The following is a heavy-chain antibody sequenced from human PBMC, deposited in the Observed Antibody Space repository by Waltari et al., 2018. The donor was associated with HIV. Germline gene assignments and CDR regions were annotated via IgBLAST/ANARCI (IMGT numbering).Heavy chain of an antibody. V-gene: IGHV4-30-4*01. Sequence: QVQLQEPGPRLVKPSQNLLLTCTVAGGSPRYGDSYWSWLRQTPGKGLEWIGYIHYSGGSTYYNPSLKSRVTISLDTPRNQFSLKVTSVNVADTAVYYCVRDGRGLWNGPGGLWGQGSLVTVSS. J-gene: IGHJ4*02. CDR1: GGSPRYGDSY. D-gene: IGHD3-3*01. CDR2: IHYSGGST. CDR3: VRDGRGLWNGPGGL.